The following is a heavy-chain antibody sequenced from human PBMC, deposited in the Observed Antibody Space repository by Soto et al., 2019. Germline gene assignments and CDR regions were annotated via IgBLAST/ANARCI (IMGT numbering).Heavy chain of an antibody. Sequence: GGSLRLSCAASGFTFSSHAMSWVRQAPGKGLEWVSAISGSGGSIYYADSVKGRFTISRDNAKNSLYLQMNSLRAEDTAVYYCARPHVDTAMVNDYWGQGTLVTVSS. CDR2: ISGSGGSI. V-gene: IGHV3-23*01. CDR3: ARPHVDTAMVNDY. CDR1: GFTFSSHA. D-gene: IGHD5-18*01. J-gene: IGHJ4*02.